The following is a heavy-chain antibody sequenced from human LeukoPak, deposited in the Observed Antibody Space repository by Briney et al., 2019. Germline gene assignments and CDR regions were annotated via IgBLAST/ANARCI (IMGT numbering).Heavy chain of an antibody. CDR3: ARGYLLFQDYYDSSGYFDY. CDR2: IYYSGST. Sequence: SETLSLTCTVSGGSISSYYWSWIRRPPGKGLEWIGYIYYSGSTNYNPSLKSRVTISVDTSKNQFSLKLSSVTAADTAVYYCARGYLLFQDYYDSSGYFDYWGQGTLVTVSS. J-gene: IGHJ4*02. CDR1: GGSISSYY. D-gene: IGHD3-22*01. V-gene: IGHV4-59*01.